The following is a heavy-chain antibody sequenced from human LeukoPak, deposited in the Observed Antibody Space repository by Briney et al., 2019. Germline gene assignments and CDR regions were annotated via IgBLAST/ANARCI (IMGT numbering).Heavy chain of an antibody. J-gene: IGHJ6*02. CDR3: ARDRWGYCSSTSCTAYGMDV. V-gene: IGHV1-18*04. Sequence: ASVKVSCKASGYTFTSYYMHWVRQAPGQGLEWMGWISAYNGNTNYAQKLQGRVTMTTDTSTSTAYMELRSLRSDDTAVYYCARDRWGYCSSTSCTAYGMDVWGQGTTVTVSS. CDR2: ISAYNGNT. D-gene: IGHD2-2*01. CDR1: GYTFTSYY.